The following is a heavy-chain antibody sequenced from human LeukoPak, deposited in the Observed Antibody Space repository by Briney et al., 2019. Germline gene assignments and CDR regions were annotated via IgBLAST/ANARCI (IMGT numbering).Heavy chain of an antibody. J-gene: IGHJ4*02. CDR2: ISYDGNNK. V-gene: IGHV3-30-3*01. CDR3: ARENSRYSYGHPDY. Sequence: GGSLRLSCAASGFTFSSYAMHWVRQAPGKGLEWVAVISYDGNNKYYADSVKGRFTISRDNSKNTLYLQMNSLRAEDTAVYYCARENSRYSYGHPDYWGQGTLVTVSS. CDR1: GFTFSSYA. D-gene: IGHD5-18*01.